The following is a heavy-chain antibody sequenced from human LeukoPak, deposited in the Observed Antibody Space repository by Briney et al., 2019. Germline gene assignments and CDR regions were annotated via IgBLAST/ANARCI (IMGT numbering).Heavy chain of an antibody. CDR3: ARHVTSAEIVAGNFDY. CDR2: CYYSGGT. Sequence: SETLSPTCTVSGGSISSSPYFWGWIRQPPGKGLEWIGSCYYSGGTYYNPSLKSRVTISVDTSKNQFSLKLSSVTAADTAVYYCARHVTSAEIVAGNFDYWGQGTLVTVSS. D-gene: IGHD6-19*01. J-gene: IGHJ4*02. CDR1: GGSISSSPYF. V-gene: IGHV4-39*01.